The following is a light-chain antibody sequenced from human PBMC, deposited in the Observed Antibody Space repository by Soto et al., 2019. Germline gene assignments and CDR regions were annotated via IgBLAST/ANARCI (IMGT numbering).Light chain of an antibody. J-gene: IGLJ1*01. CDR2: DVA. CDR1: SSDVGGSNF. V-gene: IGLV2-14*03. CDR3: VSFTSSTTYV. Sequence: QSVLTQPASVSASPGQSITISCTGTSSDVGGSNFVSWYQQHPGKPPKLIIYDVATRPSGVSNRFSGSKSGSTASLIISRLQTEDEADYHCVSFTSSTTYVFGSGTKLTVL.